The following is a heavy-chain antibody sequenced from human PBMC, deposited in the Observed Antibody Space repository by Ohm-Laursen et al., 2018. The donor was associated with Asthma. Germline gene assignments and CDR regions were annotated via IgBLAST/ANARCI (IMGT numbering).Heavy chain of an antibody. D-gene: IGHD1-26*01. CDR1: KFTFSNYA. V-gene: IGHV3-21*01. CDR3: ARIGPEWELPGREYSLIH. CDR2: ISSTGGST. Sequence: SLRLSCSASKFTFSNYAMNWVRQPPGKGLEWVSEISSTGGSTDYADSVRGRFTTSRDNAKNLVYLQMDGLRVDDTALYYCARIGPEWELPGREYSLIHWGQGTLVTVSS. J-gene: IGHJ1*01.